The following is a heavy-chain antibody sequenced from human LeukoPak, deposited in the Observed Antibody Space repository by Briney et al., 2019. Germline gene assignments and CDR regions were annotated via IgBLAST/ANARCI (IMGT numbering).Heavy chain of an antibody. J-gene: IGHJ3*02. CDR1: GFTLSSYA. CDR3: AKDSEKNGELGAFDI. D-gene: IGHD3-10*01. Sequence: PGGSLRLSCAASGFTLSSYAMSWVRQAPEKGLEWVSAISGSGGSTYYADSVKGRFTISRDNSKNTLYLQMNSLRAEDTAVYYCAKDSEKNGELGAFDIWGQGTMVTVSS. CDR2: ISGSGGST. V-gene: IGHV3-23*01.